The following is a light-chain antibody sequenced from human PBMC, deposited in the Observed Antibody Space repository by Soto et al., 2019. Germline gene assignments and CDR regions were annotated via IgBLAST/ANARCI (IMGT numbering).Light chain of an antibody. CDR1: SGHSNYA. Sequence: QLVLTQSPCASASQGASVKLTCTLSSGHSNYAIAWHQQQSEKGPRYLMKLNSDGSHSKGDGIPDRFSGSSSGAERYLTISSLQSEDEADYYCQTWGSGIVVFGGGTKLTAL. CDR2: LNSDGSH. V-gene: IGLV4-69*01. J-gene: IGLJ2*01. CDR3: QTWGSGIVV.